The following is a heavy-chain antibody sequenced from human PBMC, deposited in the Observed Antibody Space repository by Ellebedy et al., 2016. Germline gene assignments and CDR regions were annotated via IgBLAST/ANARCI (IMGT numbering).Heavy chain of an antibody. Sequence: GGSLRLSCAASGFTFSNYGMHWVRQAPGKGLEWVALIWYDGSNKYYANSVKGRFTISRDNSKNTLSLQMNSLRAEDTALYYCVREDQQTMDYWGQGTLVTVSS. D-gene: IGHD4/OR15-4a*01. V-gene: IGHV3-33*01. CDR1: GFTFSNYG. CDR3: VREDQQTMDY. J-gene: IGHJ4*02. CDR2: IWYDGSNK.